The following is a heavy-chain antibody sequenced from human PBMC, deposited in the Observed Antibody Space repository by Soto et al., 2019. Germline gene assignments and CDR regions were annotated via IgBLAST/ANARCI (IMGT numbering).Heavy chain of an antibody. J-gene: IGHJ4*02. CDR3: AKVRSDYATVGANLYHFDY. D-gene: IGHD3-16*01. CDR2: ISDSGGST. Sequence: GGSLRLSCAASGFTFSSFAMSWVRQAPGKGLEWVSAISDSGGSTFYADSVKGRFTISRDNSKNTLFLQMNSLRAEDTALYYCAKVRSDYATVGANLYHFDYWGQGTLVTVSS. CDR1: GFTFSSFA. V-gene: IGHV3-23*01.